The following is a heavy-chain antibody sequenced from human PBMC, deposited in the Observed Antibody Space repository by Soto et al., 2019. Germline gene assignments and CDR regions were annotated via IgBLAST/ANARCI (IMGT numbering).Heavy chain of an antibody. CDR2: IIPIFGTA. V-gene: IGHV1-69*13. Sequence: ASVKVSCKASGGTFSSYAISWVRQAPGQGLEWMGGIIPIFGTANYAQKFQGRVTITADESTSTAYMELSSLRSEDTAVYYCARDRRGYSYDASYYYGMDVWGQGTTVTVSS. CDR3: ARDRRGYSYDASYYYGMDV. D-gene: IGHD5-18*01. CDR1: GGTFSSYA. J-gene: IGHJ6*02.